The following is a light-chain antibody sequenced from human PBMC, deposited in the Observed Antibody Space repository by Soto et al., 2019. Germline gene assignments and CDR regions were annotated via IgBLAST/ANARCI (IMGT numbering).Light chain of an antibody. CDR3: QRYNNWPLT. Sequence: EIVLTQSPGTLSLSPGERATLSCRASQSVSSTYLAWYQQKPGQAPRLLIYGASSRATGIPDRFSGSGSGTDFTLTNSRLEPEDFAVYYCQRYNNWPLTFGGGTKVESK. CDR2: GAS. V-gene: IGKV3-20*01. J-gene: IGKJ4*01. CDR1: QSVSSTY.